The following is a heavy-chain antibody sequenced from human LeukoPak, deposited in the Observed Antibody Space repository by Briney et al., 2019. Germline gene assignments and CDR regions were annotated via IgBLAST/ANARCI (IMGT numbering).Heavy chain of an antibody. CDR3: ARVCRGGSCYSDAFDI. Sequence: PGRSLRLSCAASGFTFSSYGMHWVRQAPGKGLEWVSYISSSGSTIYYADSVKGRFTISRDNAKNSLYLQMNSLRAEDTAVYYCARVCRGGSCYSDAFDIWGQGTMVTVSS. CDR2: ISSSGSTI. J-gene: IGHJ3*02. CDR1: GFTFSSYG. D-gene: IGHD2-15*01. V-gene: IGHV3-48*04.